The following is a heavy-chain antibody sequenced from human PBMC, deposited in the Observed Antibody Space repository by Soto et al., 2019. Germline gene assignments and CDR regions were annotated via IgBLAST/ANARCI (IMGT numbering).Heavy chain of an antibody. CDR2: IWYDGSNK. CDR3: ARSYYYDSSGYPPEFDY. D-gene: IGHD3-22*01. V-gene: IGHV3-33*01. CDR1: GFTFSSYG. Sequence: QVQLVESGGGVVQPGRSLRLSCAASGFTFSSYGMHWVRQAPGKGLEWVAVIWYDGSNKYYADSVKGRFTISRDNSKNXXYLQMNSLRAEDTAVYYCARSYYYDSSGYPPEFDYWGQGTLVTVSS. J-gene: IGHJ4*02.